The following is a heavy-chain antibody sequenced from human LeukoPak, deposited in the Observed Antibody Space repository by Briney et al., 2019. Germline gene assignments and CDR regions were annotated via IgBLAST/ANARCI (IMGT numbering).Heavy chain of an antibody. CDR2: YYYSGST. CDR1: GGSISSYY. CDR3: ARHRRYDSSGYYEFAVDY. Sequence: SETLSLTCTVSGGSISSYYWIWLRQPPGKGLEWIGYYYYSGSTNYNPSLKSRVTISVDTSKNQFSLKLSSVTAADTAVYYCARHRRYDSSGYYEFAVDYWGQGTLVTVSS. V-gene: IGHV4-59*08. J-gene: IGHJ4*02. D-gene: IGHD3-22*01.